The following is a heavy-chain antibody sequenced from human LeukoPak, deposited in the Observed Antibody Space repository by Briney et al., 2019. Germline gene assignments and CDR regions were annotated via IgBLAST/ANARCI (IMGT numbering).Heavy chain of an antibody. D-gene: IGHD2-15*01. V-gene: IGHV4-39*07. CDR2: IYYSGST. Sequence: SETLSLTCTVSGGSISSSSYYWGWIRQPPGKGLEWIGSIYYSGSTYYNPSLKSRVTISVDTSKNQFSLKLSSVTAADTAVYYCAKEGGCRYHSCAFDIWGQGTMVTVSS. CDR3: AKEGGCRYHSCAFDI. CDR1: GGSISSSSYY. J-gene: IGHJ3*02.